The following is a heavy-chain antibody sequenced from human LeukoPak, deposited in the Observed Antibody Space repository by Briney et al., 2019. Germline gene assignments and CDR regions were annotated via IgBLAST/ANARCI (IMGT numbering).Heavy chain of an antibody. CDR2: IRFDGSHK. Sequence: GGSLRLSCAASGFTFSSYGMHWVRQAPGKGLEWVAFIRFDGSHKYYADSVKGRFTISRDNSKNTLYLQMNRLRAEDTAVYYCAKDYCTSTSCLNYYYYYMDVWGKGTTVTVSS. CDR1: GFTFSSYG. J-gene: IGHJ6*03. D-gene: IGHD2-2*01. CDR3: AKDYCTSTSCLNYYYYYMDV. V-gene: IGHV3-30*02.